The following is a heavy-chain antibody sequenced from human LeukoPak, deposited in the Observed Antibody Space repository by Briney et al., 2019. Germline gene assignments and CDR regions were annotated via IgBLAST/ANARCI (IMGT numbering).Heavy chain of an antibody. J-gene: IGHJ4*02. CDR1: GYTFTGYY. Sequence: ASVRVSCKASGYTFTGYYMHWVRQAPGQGLEWMGRIIPIFGTASYAQKFQGRVTITTDESTSTAYMELSSLRSEDTAVYYCARDKGYYASYWGQGTLVTVS. CDR3: ARDKGYYASY. V-gene: IGHV1-69*05. D-gene: IGHD2-2*01. CDR2: IIPIFGTA.